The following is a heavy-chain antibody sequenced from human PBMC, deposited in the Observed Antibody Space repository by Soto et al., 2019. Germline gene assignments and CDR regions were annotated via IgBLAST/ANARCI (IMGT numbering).Heavy chain of an antibody. CDR2: ISDSSGTI. Sequence: EVQLVESGGALVQPGGSLRLSCAASGFTFSYYILNWVRQAPGKGLEWVSYISDSSGTIYSADSVKGRFTISRDDAKNSLYLQMNSLRDEDTAGYYCAIASGWYPSDALDFWGQGTMVTVSS. D-gene: IGHD6-19*01. CDR1: GFTFSYYI. CDR3: AIASGWYPSDALDF. J-gene: IGHJ3*01. V-gene: IGHV3-48*02.